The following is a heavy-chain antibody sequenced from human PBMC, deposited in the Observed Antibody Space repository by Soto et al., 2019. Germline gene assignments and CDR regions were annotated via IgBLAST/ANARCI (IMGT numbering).Heavy chain of an antibody. CDR3: ESTIGDVTRFGMDV. Sequence: QVQLVESGGGLVKPGGSLRLSCAASGFTFSDYYMSWIRQAPGKGLEWVSYISSSSSYTNYADSVKGRFTISRDNAKNSLYLQMNSRRAEDTAVYYCESTIGDVTRFGMDVWGQGTTVTVSS. V-gene: IGHV3-11*05. CDR1: GFTFSDYY. CDR2: ISSSSSYT. J-gene: IGHJ6*02. D-gene: IGHD3-16*01.